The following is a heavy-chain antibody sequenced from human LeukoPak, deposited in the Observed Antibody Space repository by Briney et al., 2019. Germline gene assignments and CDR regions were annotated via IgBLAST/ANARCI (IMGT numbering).Heavy chain of an antibody. CDR2: IIPISGTA. CDR1: GGTFSSYA. J-gene: IGHJ6*02. D-gene: IGHD5-12*01. Sequence: SVKVSCKASGGTFSSYAISWVRQAPGHGLEWMGGIIPISGTANYAQKFQGRVTITADESTSTAYMELSSLRSEGTAVYYCARGTVATIPYYYYYGMDVWGQGTTVTVSS. V-gene: IGHV1-69*13. CDR3: ARGTVATIPYYYYYGMDV.